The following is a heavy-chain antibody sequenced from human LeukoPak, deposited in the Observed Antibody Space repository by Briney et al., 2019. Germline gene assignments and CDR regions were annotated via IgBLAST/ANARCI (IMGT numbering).Heavy chain of an antibody. V-gene: IGHV3-30*18. CDR1: RFTFSSYS. CDR3: AKDRSSSWTFDY. Sequence: RTGGSLRLSCAASRFTFSSYSMNWVRQAPGKGLEWVAIISYDGSNKYYADSVKGRFTISRDNSKNTLYLQMNSLRAEDTAVHYCAKDRSSSWTFDYWGQGTLVTVSS. D-gene: IGHD6-13*01. CDR2: ISYDGSNK. J-gene: IGHJ4*02.